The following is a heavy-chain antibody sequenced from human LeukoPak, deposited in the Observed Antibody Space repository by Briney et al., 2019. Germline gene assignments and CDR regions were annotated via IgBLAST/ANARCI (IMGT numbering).Heavy chain of an antibody. CDR3: ARSPQGYYYGMDV. J-gene: IGHJ6*02. Sequence: PSETLSLTCTVSGCSISSYYWSWIRQPPGKGLEWIGYIYYSGSTNYNPSLKSRVAISVDTSKNQFSLKLSSVTAADTAVYYCARSPQGYYYGMDVWGQGTTVTVSS. CDR1: GCSISSYY. V-gene: IGHV4-59*08. CDR2: IYYSGST.